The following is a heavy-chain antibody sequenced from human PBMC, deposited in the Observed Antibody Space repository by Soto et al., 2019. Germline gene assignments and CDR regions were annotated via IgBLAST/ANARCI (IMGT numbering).Heavy chain of an antibody. D-gene: IGHD2-8*01. V-gene: IGHV4-59*01. CDR1: GGSISNYY. CDR3: AGRYAGNFDY. J-gene: IGHJ4*02. CDR2: IYYRGST. Sequence: QVQLQESGPGLVKPSETLSLTCTVSGGSISNYYWSWIRQPPGKGLAWIGYIYYRGSTNYNPSLKSRATISVDTSKTQFSLKLSSVTAADTAVYYCAGRYAGNFDYWGQGTLVTVSS.